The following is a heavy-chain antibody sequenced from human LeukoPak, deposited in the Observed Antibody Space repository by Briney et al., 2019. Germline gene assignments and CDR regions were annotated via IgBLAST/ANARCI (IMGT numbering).Heavy chain of an antibody. CDR3: AREGGYYFDY. Sequence: GGSLRLSCAASGFTFSSYGMSWVRQAPGKGLEWVSAIGGRDGSTYYADSVKGRFTISRDNSKNTLYLQMNSLRAEDTAVYYCAREGGYYFDYWGQGTLVTVSS. CDR1: GFTFSSYG. V-gene: IGHV3-23*01. CDR2: IGGRDGST. D-gene: IGHD3-10*01. J-gene: IGHJ4*02.